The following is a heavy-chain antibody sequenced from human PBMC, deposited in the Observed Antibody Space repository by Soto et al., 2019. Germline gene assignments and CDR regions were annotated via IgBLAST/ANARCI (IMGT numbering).Heavy chain of an antibody. Sequence: EVQLVESGGGLVQPGGSLRLSCAASGFTLSGRSMHWVRQAPGKGLVWVSGIDNAGTDSSYAVTVKGRFTSSRATVKHMLYLQMNSLRVEDTAVYYCARGWFGPDVWGKGTTVTVSS. J-gene: IGHJ6*04. V-gene: IGHV3-74*01. CDR1: GFTLSGRS. CDR3: ARGWFGPDV. CDR2: IDNAGTDS. D-gene: IGHD3-10*01.